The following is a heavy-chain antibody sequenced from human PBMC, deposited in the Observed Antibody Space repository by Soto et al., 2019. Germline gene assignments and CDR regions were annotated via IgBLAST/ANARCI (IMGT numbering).Heavy chain of an antibody. CDR3: ARDIFDFWSGYWSVADY. Sequence: QVQLVQSGAEVKKAGASVKVSCNASGYTFNSYGISWVRQAPGQGLEWMGWISAYNGNTHYSQKVQGRVSMTTDTATNTAYMELRSLRSADTAVYYCARDIFDFWSGYWSVADYWGQGTLVTVSS. D-gene: IGHD3-3*01. CDR1: GYTFNSYG. V-gene: IGHV1-18*01. J-gene: IGHJ4*02. CDR2: ISAYNGNT.